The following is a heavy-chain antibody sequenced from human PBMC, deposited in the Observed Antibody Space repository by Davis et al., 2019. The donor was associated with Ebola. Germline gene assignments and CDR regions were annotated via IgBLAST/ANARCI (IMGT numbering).Heavy chain of an antibody. V-gene: IGHV5-51*01. CDR2: IYPGDSYT. Sequence: PGGSLRLSCEASGYGFSSYWIGWVRQLPGKGPEWMGVIYPGDSYTRYSPSFQGQVTISVDKSVSTAYLQWSSLKASDTATYYCARVLGVETNYFDYWGQGSRVTVSS. CDR1: GYGFSSYW. CDR3: ARVLGVETNYFDY. D-gene: IGHD3-10*01. J-gene: IGHJ4*02.